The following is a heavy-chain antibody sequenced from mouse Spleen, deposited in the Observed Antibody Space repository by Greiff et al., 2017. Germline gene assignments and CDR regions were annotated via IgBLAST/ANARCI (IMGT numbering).Heavy chain of an antibody. V-gene: IGHV1-22*01. CDR1: GYTFTDYN. CDR2: INPNNGGT. D-gene: IGHD2-1*01. J-gene: IGHJ3*01. CDR3: ASSDYYGNSAWFAY. Sequence: VQLQQSGPELVKPGASVKMSCKASGYTFTDYNMHWVKQSHGKSLEWIGYINPNNGGTSYNQKFKGKATLTVNKSSSTAYMELRSLTSEDSAVYYCASSDYYGNSAWFAYWGQGTLVTVSA.